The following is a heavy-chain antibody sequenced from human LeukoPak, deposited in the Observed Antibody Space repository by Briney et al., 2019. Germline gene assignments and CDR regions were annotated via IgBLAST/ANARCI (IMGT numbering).Heavy chain of an antibody. J-gene: IGHJ6*02. CDR2: IKQDGSEK. V-gene: IGHV3-7*02. Sequence: SGGSLRLSCAASGXSFNSYWMSWVRQAPGKGLEWVANIKQDGSEKYYVVSVKGRFTISRDNAKNSLYLQMNSLRAEDTAVYYCASQDYYYGMDVWGQGITVTVSS. CDR1: GXSFNSYW. CDR3: ASQDYYYGMDV.